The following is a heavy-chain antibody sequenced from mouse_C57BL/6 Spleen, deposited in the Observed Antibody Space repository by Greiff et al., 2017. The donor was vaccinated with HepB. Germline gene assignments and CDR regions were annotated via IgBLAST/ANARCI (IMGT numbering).Heavy chain of an antibody. CDR3: ARRDYGSSYAMDY. CDR1: GYTFPSYW. V-gene: IGHV1-69*01. CDR2: IDPSDSYT. J-gene: IGHJ4*01. Sequence: QVQLQQPGAELVMPGASVKLSCKASGYTFPSYWMHWVKQRPGQGLEWIGEIDPSDSYTNYNQKFKGKSTLTVDKSSSTAYMQLSSLTSEDSAVYYCARRDYGSSYAMDYSGQGTSVTVSS. D-gene: IGHD1-1*01.